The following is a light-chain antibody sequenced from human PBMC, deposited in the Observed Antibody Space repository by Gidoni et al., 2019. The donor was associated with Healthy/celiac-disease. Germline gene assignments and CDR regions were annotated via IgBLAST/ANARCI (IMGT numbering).Light chain of an antibody. V-gene: IGKV2-28*01. CDR1: QSLLHSNGYNY. CDR2: LGS. CDR3: MQALQTPLT. Sequence: DIVMTQSPLSLPVTPGEPASIYCRSSQSLLHSNGYNYLDWYLQKPGQSPQLLIYLGSNRASGVPDRFSGSGSGTDFTLKISRVEAEEVGVYYCMQALQTPLTFGGGTKVEIK. J-gene: IGKJ4*01.